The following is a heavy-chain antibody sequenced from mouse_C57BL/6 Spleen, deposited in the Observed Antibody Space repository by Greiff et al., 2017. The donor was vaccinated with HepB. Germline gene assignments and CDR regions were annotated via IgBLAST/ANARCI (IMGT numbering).Heavy chain of an antibody. J-gene: IGHJ4*01. CDR2: IHPNSGST. CDR3: ARSDYRGAMDY. D-gene: IGHD2-12*01. V-gene: IGHV1-64*01. CDR1: GYTFTSYW. Sequence: QVQLQQPGAELVKPGASVKLSCKASGYTFTSYWMHWVKQRPGQGLEWIGMIHPNSGSTNYNEKFKSKATLTVDKSSSTAYMQLSSLTSEDSAVYYGARSDYRGAMDYWGQGTSVTVAS.